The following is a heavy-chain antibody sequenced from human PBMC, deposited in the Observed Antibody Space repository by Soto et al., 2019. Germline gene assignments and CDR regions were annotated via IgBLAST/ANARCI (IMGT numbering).Heavy chain of an antibody. V-gene: IGHV1-18*01. CDR1: GYTFTSYG. CDR3: ARESASAWKTTWYYYDSSGYRYYFDY. CDR2: ISAYNGNT. D-gene: IGHD3-22*01. J-gene: IGHJ4*02. Sequence: SVKVSCKASGYTFTSYGISWVRQAPGQGLEWMGWISAYNGNTNYAQKLQGRVTMTTDTSTSTAYMELRSLRSDDTAVYYCARESASAWKTTWYYYDSSGYRYYFDYWGQGTLVTVSS.